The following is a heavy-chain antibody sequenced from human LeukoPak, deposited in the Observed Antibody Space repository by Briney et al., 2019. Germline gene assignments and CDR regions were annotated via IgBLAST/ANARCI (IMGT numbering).Heavy chain of an antibody. CDR1: GGSISSGSYY. V-gene: IGHV4-61*02. CDR2: IYTSGST. Sequence: PSQTLSLTCTVSGGSISSGSYYWSWIRQPAGKGLEWIGRIYTSGSTNYNPSLKSRVTISVDTSKNQFSLRLSSVTAADTAAYYCAREQQWLVRYFDYWGQGTLVTVSS. D-gene: IGHD6-19*01. J-gene: IGHJ4*02. CDR3: AREQQWLVRYFDY.